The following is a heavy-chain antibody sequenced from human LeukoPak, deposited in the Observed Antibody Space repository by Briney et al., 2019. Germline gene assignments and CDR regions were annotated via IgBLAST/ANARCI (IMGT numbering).Heavy chain of an antibody. J-gene: IGHJ4*02. D-gene: IGHD5-12*01. CDR3: VRDGGVSGYDLLDY. CDR2: INQDGSEE. V-gene: IGHV3-7*01. Sequence: PGGSLRLSCAASGFTFSNYWMTWVREAPGKGLEWVAHINQDGSEEHYMDSVKPRFTISRDNAKNSLSLQMNSLRAEDTAVYYCVRDGGVSGYDLLDYWGQGTLVTVSS. CDR1: GFTFSNYW.